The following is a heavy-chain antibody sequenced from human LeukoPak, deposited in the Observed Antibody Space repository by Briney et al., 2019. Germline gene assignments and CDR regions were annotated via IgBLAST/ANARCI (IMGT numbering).Heavy chain of an antibody. D-gene: IGHD6-6*01. CDR3: SSFAYGMDV. V-gene: IGHV3-23*01. CDR1: EFTFSNFA. J-gene: IGHJ6*02. Sequence: GGSLRLSCAASEFTFSNFAMSWVRQAPGKGLEWVSGISGSGGNTYYADSVKGRFTISRDNSKNTLYLQMNSLRAEDTAVYYCSSFAYGMDVWGQGTTVTVSS. CDR2: ISGSGGNT.